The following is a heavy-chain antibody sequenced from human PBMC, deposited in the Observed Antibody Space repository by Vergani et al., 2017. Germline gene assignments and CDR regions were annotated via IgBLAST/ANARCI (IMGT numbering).Heavy chain of an antibody. J-gene: IGHJ6*02. CDR3: VPGFVFTGMAV. CDR2: TYFKSRWYN. Sequence: QVQLQQSGAGLVKPSQTLSLTCAISGDSVPSTSAAWNWIRQSPSRGLEWLGRTYFKSRWYNEYAISVKSRITINPDTSKNQFSMQLNSVTPEDKAIYYCVPGFVFTGMAVSGQGTAVTVSS. CDR1: GDSVPSTSAA. D-gene: IGHD6-25*01. V-gene: IGHV6-1*01.